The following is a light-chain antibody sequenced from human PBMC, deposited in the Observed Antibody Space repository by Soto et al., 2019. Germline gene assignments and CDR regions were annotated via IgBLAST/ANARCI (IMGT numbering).Light chain of an antibody. J-gene: IGKJ1*01. CDR3: QQYGSSFAT. CDR1: QSVGSK. Sequence: EIVLTQSPGTLSLSPGERATLSCRASQSVGSKLAWYRQAPGQAPRLLIYGASTRATDTPARFSGSGAGTNFTLTISNVEPVDCAVYYCQQYGSSFATFGQGTQVE. V-gene: IGKV3-20*01. CDR2: GAS.